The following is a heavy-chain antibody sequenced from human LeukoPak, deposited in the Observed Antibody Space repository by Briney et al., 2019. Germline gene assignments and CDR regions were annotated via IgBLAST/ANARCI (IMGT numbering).Heavy chain of an antibody. D-gene: IGHD6-6*01. V-gene: IGHV4-34*01. CDR1: GGSFSGYY. Sequence: SETLSLTCAVYGGSFSGYYWSWIRQPPGKGLEWIGSIYYSGSTYYNPSLKSRVTISVDTSKNQFSLKLSSVTAADTAVYYCARVIAARPWYYFDYWGQGTLVTVSS. CDR3: ARVIAARPWYYFDY. J-gene: IGHJ4*02. CDR2: IYYSGST.